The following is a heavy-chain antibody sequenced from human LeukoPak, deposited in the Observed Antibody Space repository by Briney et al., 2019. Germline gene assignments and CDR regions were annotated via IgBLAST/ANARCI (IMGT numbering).Heavy chain of an antibody. D-gene: IGHD3-3*01. CDR1: GFTFSSYV. Sequence: PGGSLRLSCAASGFTFSSYVMSWVRQAPGKGLEWVSAISGSGGSTYYADSVKGRFTISRDNSKNTLYLQMNSLRAEDTAVYYCAKGVGYDFWRGFSPFDYWGQGTLVTVSS. CDR2: ISGSGGST. V-gene: IGHV3-23*01. CDR3: AKGVGYDFWRGFSPFDY. J-gene: IGHJ4*02.